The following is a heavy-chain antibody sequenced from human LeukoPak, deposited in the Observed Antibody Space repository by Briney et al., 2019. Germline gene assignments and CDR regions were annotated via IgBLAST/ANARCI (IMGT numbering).Heavy chain of an antibody. CDR1: GFTFSSYA. V-gene: IGHV3-30*04. D-gene: IGHD3-10*01. CDR2: ISYDGSNK. CDR3: ASFSYYYGSGSPQDYFDY. Sequence: GGSLRLSCAASGFTFSSYAMHWVRRAPGKGLEWVAVISYDGSNKYYADSVKGRFTISRDNSKNTLYLQMNSLRAEDTAVYYCASFSYYYGSGSPQDYFDYWGQGTLVTVSS. J-gene: IGHJ4*02.